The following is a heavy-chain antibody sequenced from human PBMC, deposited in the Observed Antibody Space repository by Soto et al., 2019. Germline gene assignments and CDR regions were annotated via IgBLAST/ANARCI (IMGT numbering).Heavy chain of an antibody. D-gene: IGHD3-3*01. J-gene: IGHJ6*02. CDR2: INPSGGST. Sequence: ASVKVSCKASGYTFTSYYMHWVRQAPGQGLERMGIINPSGGSTSYVQKFQGRVTMTRDTSTSTVYMELSSLRSEDTAVYYCARDVPALLDYDFRSPPAYYYYGMDVWGQGTTVTVSS. CDR3: ARDVPALLDYDFRSPPAYYYYGMDV. CDR1: GYTFTSYY. V-gene: IGHV1-46*01.